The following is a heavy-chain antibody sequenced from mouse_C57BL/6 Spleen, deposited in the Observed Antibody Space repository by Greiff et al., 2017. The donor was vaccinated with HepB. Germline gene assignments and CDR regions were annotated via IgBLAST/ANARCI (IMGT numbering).Heavy chain of an antibody. CDR2: IDPSDSYT. CDR1: GYTFTSYW. D-gene: IGHD2-1*01. J-gene: IGHJ2*01. CDR3: ARGGLYYGNYFDY. V-gene: IGHV1-69*01. Sequence: QVQLKESGAELVMPGASVKLSCKASGYTFTSYWMHWVKQRPGQGLEWIGEIDPSDSYTNYNQKFKGKSTLTVDKSSSTAYMQLSSLTSEDSAVYYCARGGLYYGNYFDYWGQGTTLTVSS.